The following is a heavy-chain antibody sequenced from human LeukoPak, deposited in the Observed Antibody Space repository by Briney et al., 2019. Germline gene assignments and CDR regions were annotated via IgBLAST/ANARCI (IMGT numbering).Heavy chain of an antibody. CDR2: IKQDGSEK. Sequence: GGSLRLSCAASGFTFSSYWMSWVRQAPGKGLEWVANIKQDGSEKYYVDSVKGRFTISRDNAKNSLYLQMNSLRAEDTAVYYCTRLHLSSGSPNWFDPWGQGTLVTVSS. CDR1: GFTFSSYW. J-gene: IGHJ5*02. CDR3: TRLHLSSGSPNWFDP. D-gene: IGHD6-19*01. V-gene: IGHV3-7*01.